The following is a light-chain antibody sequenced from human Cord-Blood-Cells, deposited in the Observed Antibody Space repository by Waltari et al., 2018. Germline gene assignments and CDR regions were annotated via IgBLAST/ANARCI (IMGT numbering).Light chain of an antibody. Sequence: DIVMTQSPDSLAVSLGEWATITCTSSQSVLYSTNNKNYLAWYQQKPGQPPKLLIYWASTRESGVPDRFSGSGSGTDFTLTISSLQAEDVAVYYCQQYYSTPLTFGGGTKVEIK. V-gene: IGKV4-1*01. CDR3: QQYYSTPLT. CDR1: QSVLYSTNNKNY. J-gene: IGKJ4*01. CDR2: WAS.